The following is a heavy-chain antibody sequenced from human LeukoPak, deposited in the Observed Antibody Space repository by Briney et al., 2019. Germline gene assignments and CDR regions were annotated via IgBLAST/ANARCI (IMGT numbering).Heavy chain of an antibody. CDR3: ARKGGGLDILTGGYYFDY. CDR2: INHSGST. V-gene: IGHV4-34*01. CDR1: GGSFSGYY. D-gene: IGHD3-9*01. Sequence: SETLSLTCAVYGGSFSGYYWSWIRQPPGKGLEWIGEINHSGSTNYNPSPKSRVTISVDTSKNQFSLKLSSVTAADTAVYYCARKGGGLDILTGGYYFDYWGQGTLVTVSS. J-gene: IGHJ4*02.